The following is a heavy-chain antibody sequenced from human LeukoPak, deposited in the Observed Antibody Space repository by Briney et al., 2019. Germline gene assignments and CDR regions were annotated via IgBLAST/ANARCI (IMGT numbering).Heavy chain of an antibody. D-gene: IGHD3-16*01. J-gene: IGHJ4*02. CDR3: ARLSAVSGSYKGNYFDY. Sequence: SETLSLTCTVSGGSISSYYWSWIRQPPGKGLEWIGYIYYSGSTNYNPSLKSRVTISVDTSKNQFSLKLSSVTAADTAVYYCARLSAVSGSYKGNYFDYWGQGTLVTVSS. CDR2: IYYSGST. CDR1: GGSISSYY. V-gene: IGHV4-59*01.